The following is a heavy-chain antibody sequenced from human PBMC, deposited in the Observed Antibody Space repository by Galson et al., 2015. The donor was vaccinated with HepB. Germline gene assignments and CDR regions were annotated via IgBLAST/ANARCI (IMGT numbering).Heavy chain of an antibody. CDR1: GFTFSNYA. CDR3: AKEEEEAFDI. J-gene: IGHJ3*02. CDR2: ISGSAFST. V-gene: IGHV3-23*01. Sequence: LRLSCAASGFTFSNYAMSWVRQAPAKGLEWVSTISGSAFSTFYADSVKGRFTISRDNSKNTLYLQMNSLRAEDTAVYYCAKEEEEAFDIWGQGTMVTVSS.